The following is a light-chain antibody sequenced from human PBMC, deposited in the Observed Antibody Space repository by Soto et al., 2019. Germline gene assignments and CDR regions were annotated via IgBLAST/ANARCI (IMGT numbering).Light chain of an antibody. V-gene: IGLV2-14*01. CDR1: TSDIGGHNY. J-gene: IGLJ1*01. CDR2: DVS. Sequence: QSVLTQPASVSGSPGQSITISCTGTTSDIGGHNYVSWYQQHPGKAPKLMIYDVSYRPSGVSNRFSGSKSGNTASLTISGLQAEDEADYYCSSYATSGTPYIFATGTKLTVL. CDR3: SSYATSGTPYI.